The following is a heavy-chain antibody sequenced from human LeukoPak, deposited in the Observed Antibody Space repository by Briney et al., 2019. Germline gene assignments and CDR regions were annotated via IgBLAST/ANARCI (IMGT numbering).Heavy chain of an antibody. J-gene: IGHJ4*02. CDR1: GYTLTELS. Sequence: ASVKVSCKVSGYTLTELSMHWVRQAPGKGLEWMGGFDPEDGETIYAQKFQGRVTMTEDTSTDTAYMELSSLRSEDTAVYYCATFSGYSSSWHVDYWGQGTLVTVSS. CDR3: ATFSGYSSSWHVDY. V-gene: IGHV1-24*01. CDR2: FDPEDGET. D-gene: IGHD6-13*01.